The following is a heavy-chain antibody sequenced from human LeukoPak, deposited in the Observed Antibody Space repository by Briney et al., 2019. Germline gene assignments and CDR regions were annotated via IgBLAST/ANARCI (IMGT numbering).Heavy chain of an antibody. CDR2: IIPIFGTA. Sequence: SVKVSCKASGGTFSSYAISWVRQAPGQGLEWMGGIIPIFGTANYAQKCQGRVTITADESTSTAYMELSSLRPDDTAVYYCARDPITMIVVQPSYNWFDPWGQGTLVTVSS. CDR3: ARDPITMIVVQPSYNWFDP. D-gene: IGHD3-22*01. CDR1: GGTFSSYA. V-gene: IGHV1-69*13. J-gene: IGHJ5*02.